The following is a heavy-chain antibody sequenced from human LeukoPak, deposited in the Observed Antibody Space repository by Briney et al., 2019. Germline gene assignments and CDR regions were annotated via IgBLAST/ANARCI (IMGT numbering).Heavy chain of an antibody. CDR3: ARERDGRFFDY. CDR2: INQDGSEK. V-gene: IGHV3-7*01. CDR1: GLIFRSYW. D-gene: IGHD5-24*01. J-gene: IGHJ4*02. Sequence: GGSLRLSCAVSGLIFRSYWMSWVRQAPGKGLEWVANINQDGSEKYFVDSVKGRFTISRDNAKNSLHLQMNTLRAEDTAVYYCARERDGRFFDYWGQRTLVTVSS.